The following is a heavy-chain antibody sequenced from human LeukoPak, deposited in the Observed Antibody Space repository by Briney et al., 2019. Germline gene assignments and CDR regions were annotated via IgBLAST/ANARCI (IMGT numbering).Heavy chain of an antibody. CDR2: ISSSSSYI. CDR1: GFTFSSYS. Sequence: GGSLRLSCAASGFTFSSYSMNWVRQAPGKGLEWVSSISSSSSYIYYADSVKGRFTISRDNAKNSLYLQMNSLRAEDTAVYYCARVFSAAGYYFDYWGQGTLVTVSS. CDR3: ARVFSAAGYYFDY. J-gene: IGHJ4*02. V-gene: IGHV3-21*01. D-gene: IGHD6-13*01.